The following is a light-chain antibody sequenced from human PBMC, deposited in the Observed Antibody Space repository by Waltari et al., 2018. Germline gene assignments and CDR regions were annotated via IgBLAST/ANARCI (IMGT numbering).Light chain of an antibody. CDR1: RSDVGGYNY. V-gene: IGLV2-8*01. Sequence: QSALTQPHSASGSPGQSVTISCTGTRSDVGGYNYVSRSQHHPGKAPNLMISEVNKRPSGFPYRFSGSKSGTTASLTVSGLQADDEADYYCTSYAGSNNWVFGGGTKLTVL. CDR3: TSYAGSNNWV. CDR2: EVN. J-gene: IGLJ2*01.